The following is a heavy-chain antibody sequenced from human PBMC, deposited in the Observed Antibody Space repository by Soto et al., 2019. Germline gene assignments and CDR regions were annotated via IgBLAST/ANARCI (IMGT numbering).Heavy chain of an antibody. V-gene: IGHV1-8*01. CDR3: ARSVVVAADYYYYMDV. CDR1: GYTFTSYD. Sequence: ASVKVSCKASGYTFTSYDINWVRQATGQGLEWMGWMNPNSGNTGYAQKFQGRVTMTRNTSISTAYMELSSLRSDDTAVYYCARSVVVAADYYYYMDVWGKGTTVTVSS. J-gene: IGHJ6*03. CDR2: MNPNSGNT. D-gene: IGHD2-15*01.